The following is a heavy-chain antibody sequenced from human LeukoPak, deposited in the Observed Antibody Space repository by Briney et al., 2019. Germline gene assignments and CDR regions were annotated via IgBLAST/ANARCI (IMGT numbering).Heavy chain of an antibody. V-gene: IGHV3-74*01. CDR1: GFTFSDTW. Sequence: GGSLRLSCAASGFTFSDTWMHWVRQAPGEGLVWVSRIRSDGSDTRYAESVKGRFTISRDNAKNTLYLQMNSLRAEDTALYYCARDGGSIAVAGYFDYWGQGTLVTVSS. CDR3: ARDGGSIAVAGYFDY. J-gene: IGHJ4*02. CDR2: IRSDGSDT. D-gene: IGHD6-19*01.